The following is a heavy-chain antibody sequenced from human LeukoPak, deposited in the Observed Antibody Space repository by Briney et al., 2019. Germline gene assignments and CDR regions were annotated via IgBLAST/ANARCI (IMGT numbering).Heavy chain of an antibody. V-gene: IGHV3-21*01. CDR2: ISSSSSYI. CDR3: ARDTIHSLPDYYYMDV. D-gene: IGHD2-2*01. Sequence: AGGSLRLSCAASGFTFSSYSMNWVRQAPGKGVEWVSSISSSSSYIYYADSVKGRFTISRDNAKNSLYLQMNSLRAEDTAVYYCARDTIHSLPDYYYMDVWGKGTTVTVSS. J-gene: IGHJ6*03. CDR1: GFTFSSYS.